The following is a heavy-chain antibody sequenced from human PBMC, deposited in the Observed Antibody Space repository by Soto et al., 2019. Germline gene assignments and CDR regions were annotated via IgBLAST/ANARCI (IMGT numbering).Heavy chain of an antibody. V-gene: IGHV3-21*01. D-gene: IGHD3-10*01. CDR1: GFTFSSYS. J-gene: IGHJ6*02. Sequence: NPVGSLRLSCAASGFTFSSYSMNWVRQAPGKGLEWVSSISSSSSYIYYADSVKGRFTISRDNAKNSLYLQMDSLRAEDTAVYYCARLRPSLRGMDVWGQGTTVTVSS. CDR3: ARLRPSLRGMDV. CDR2: ISSSSSYI.